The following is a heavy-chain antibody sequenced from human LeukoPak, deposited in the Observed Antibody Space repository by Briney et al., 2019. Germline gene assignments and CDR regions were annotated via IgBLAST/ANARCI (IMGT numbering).Heavy chain of an antibody. Sequence: GGSLRLSCVASGFAFSTYAMSWVRQAPGKGLEWVSAISGTGGRTYYADSVKGRFTISRDNSKNTVYLQMNSLRVEDTAAFYCAKEGSGVSPFVEYWGQGTLVTVSS. D-gene: IGHD2-8*01. J-gene: IGHJ4*02. CDR3: AKEGSGVSPFVEY. V-gene: IGHV3-23*01. CDR2: ISGTGGRT. CDR1: GFAFSTYA.